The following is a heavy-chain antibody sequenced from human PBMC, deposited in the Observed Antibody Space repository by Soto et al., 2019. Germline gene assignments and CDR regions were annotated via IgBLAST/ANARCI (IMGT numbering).Heavy chain of an antibody. J-gene: IGHJ4*02. CDR3: ARGGPYCSGATCYSFDY. CDR1: GFAFSSFT. D-gene: IGHD2-15*01. CDR2: ISSSSSYI. Sequence: EVPLVESGGGLVKPGGSLRLSCAASGFAFSSFTMNWVRQAPGKGLEWVSSISSSSSYIYYTDSLEGRFTISRDNAKNSLYLQMDSLRGEDTAVYYCARGGPYCSGATCYSFDYWGQGTLVTVSS. V-gene: IGHV3-21*01.